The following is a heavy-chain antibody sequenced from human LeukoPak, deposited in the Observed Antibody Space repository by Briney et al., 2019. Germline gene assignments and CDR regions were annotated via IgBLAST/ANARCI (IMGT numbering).Heavy chain of an antibody. D-gene: IGHD3-22*01. CDR3: ARLTTYYYDSSGYSMGSMDYYYGMDV. J-gene: IGHJ6*02. Sequence: ASVNVSCKASGYTFTGYYMHWVRQAPGQGLEWMGRINPNSGGTNYAQKFQGRVTMTRDTSISTAYMELSRLRSDDTAVYYCARLTTYYYDSSGYSMGSMDYYYGMDVWGQGTTVTVSS. V-gene: IGHV1-2*06. CDR1: GYTFTGYY. CDR2: INPNSGGT.